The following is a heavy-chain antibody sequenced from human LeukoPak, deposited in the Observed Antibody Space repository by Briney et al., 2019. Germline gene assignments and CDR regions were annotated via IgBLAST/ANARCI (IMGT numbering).Heavy chain of an antibody. D-gene: IGHD4-17*01. J-gene: IGHJ5*02. CDR2: LSYGGTNK. CDR1: GFTFSDYA. Sequence: GGSLRLSCAASGFTFSDYAMHWVRQAPGKGLEWVAVLSYGGTNKYYADSVKGRFTISRDNSKNTMFLQMNSLRAEDTAVYHCARVYGDFNWFDPWGQGTLVTVSS. V-gene: IGHV3-30-3*01. CDR3: ARVYGDFNWFDP.